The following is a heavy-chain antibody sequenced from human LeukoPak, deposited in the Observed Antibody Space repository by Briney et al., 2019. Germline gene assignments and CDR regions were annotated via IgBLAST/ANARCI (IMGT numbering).Heavy chain of an antibody. D-gene: IGHD5-18*01. J-gene: IGHJ4*02. CDR3: VRGYSYGYHEY. V-gene: IGHV4-38-2*01. Sequence: SETLSLTCAVSGFSISSGYYRGWIRQPPGKGLEWIGTMYHSGSAYYNPSLKSRVTISVDTSKNQFSLNLRSVTAADTAVYYCVRGYSYGYHEYWGQGTLVTVSS. CDR2: MYHSGSA. CDR1: GFSISSGYY.